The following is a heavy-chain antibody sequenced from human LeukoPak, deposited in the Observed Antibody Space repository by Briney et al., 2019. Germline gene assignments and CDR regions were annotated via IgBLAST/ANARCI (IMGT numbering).Heavy chain of an antibody. J-gene: IGHJ6*03. CDR2: INHSGST. D-gene: IGHD3-9*01. V-gene: IGHV4-34*01. CDR3: ARARFDWRYYYYYYYMDV. Sequence: SETLSLTCAVYGGSFSGYYWSWIRQPPGKGLEWIGEINHSGSTNYNPSLKSRVTISVDTSKNQFSLKLSSVTAADTAVYYCARARFDWRYYYYYYYMDVWGKGTTVTISS. CDR1: GGSFSGYY.